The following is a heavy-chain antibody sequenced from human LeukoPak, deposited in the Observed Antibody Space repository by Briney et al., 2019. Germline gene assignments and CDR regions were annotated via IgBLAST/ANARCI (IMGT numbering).Heavy chain of an antibody. CDR3: ARTVVTLDWYFDL. Sequence: SETLSLTCSVSGGSLSSYSWNWIRQPAEKGLEWIGRFYTSGTTNYNPALKSRVTMSIDTSKNQVSLKMRSVTAADTAVYYCARTVVTLDWYFDLWGRGTLVSVSS. D-gene: IGHD4-23*01. J-gene: IGHJ2*01. CDR1: GGSLSSYS. V-gene: IGHV4-4*07. CDR2: FYTSGTT.